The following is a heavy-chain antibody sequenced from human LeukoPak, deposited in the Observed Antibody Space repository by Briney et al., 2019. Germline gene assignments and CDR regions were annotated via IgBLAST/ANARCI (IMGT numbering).Heavy chain of an antibody. J-gene: IGHJ4*02. CDR2: IYYSGYT. D-gene: IGHD1-26*01. V-gene: IGHV4-59*08. Sequence: SETLSLTCTFSGGSISTYYWSWIRQPPGKGLEWIGYIYYSGYTNYNPSLKSRVTISIDTSKNQFSLKLSSVTAADTAVYYCSRQERWERPMFFDYWGQGTLVTVSS. CDR1: GGSISTYY. CDR3: SRQERWERPMFFDY.